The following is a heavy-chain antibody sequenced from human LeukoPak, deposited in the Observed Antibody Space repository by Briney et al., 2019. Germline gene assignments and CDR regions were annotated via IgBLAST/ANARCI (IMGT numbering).Heavy chain of an antibody. CDR3: ASARHGDYVWDY. D-gene: IGHD4-17*01. Sequence: GESLKISCKGSGYSFTYWIGWVRQMPGKGLEWMGIIYSGDSHTKYSPSFQGRVTTSADKSISTAYLQWSSLEASDTAMYYCASARHGDYVWDYWGQGTLVTVSS. CDR2: IYSGDSHT. CDR1: GYSFTYW. V-gene: IGHV5-51*01. J-gene: IGHJ4*02.